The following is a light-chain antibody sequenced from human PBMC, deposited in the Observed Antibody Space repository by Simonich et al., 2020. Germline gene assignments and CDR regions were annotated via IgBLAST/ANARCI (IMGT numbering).Light chain of an antibody. V-gene: IGKV4-1*01. CDR2: WAA. CDR3: QQYYSTPWT. J-gene: IGKJ1*01. Sequence: DIVMTQSQDSLAVSLGERAPINCKSTESFLYRSNNTNYLAWDQQKPGQPPKMLIYWAATQESGVPDRFSGSGSGTDFTLTISSLQAEDVAVYYCQQYYSTPWTFGQGTKVEIK. CDR1: ESFLYRSNNTNY.